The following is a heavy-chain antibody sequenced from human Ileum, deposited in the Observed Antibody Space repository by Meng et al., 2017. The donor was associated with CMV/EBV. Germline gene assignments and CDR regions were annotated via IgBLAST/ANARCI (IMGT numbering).Heavy chain of an antibody. D-gene: IGHD4-11*01. J-gene: IGHJ4*02. CDR1: GFTFSSSW. V-gene: IGHV3-74*01. Sequence: GGSLRLSCAASGFTFSSSWMHWVRQGPGKGLMWISRINDDGGSTSYADSVKGRFTISRDNSKNSLYLQMNSLRTEDTALYYCAKARREGYSNYLYYFDYWGQGTLVTVSS. CDR3: AKARREGYSNYLYYFDY. CDR2: INDDGGST.